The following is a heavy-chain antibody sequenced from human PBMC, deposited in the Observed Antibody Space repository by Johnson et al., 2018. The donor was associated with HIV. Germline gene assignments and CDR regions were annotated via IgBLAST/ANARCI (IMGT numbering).Heavy chain of an antibody. CDR2: IRDDGSNQ. J-gene: IGHJ3*02. V-gene: IGHV3-30*02. D-gene: IGHD3-16*01. CDR1: GFSFSSYA. Sequence: QVQLVESGGGVVQPGRSLRLSCAASGFSFSSYAMHWVRQAPGKGLEWVAFIRDDGSNQHYADSVKGRFTISRDNSKNTVYLQMNSLRGEDTAVYYCAKDGPFGSGIDASDIWGQGTMVTVSS. CDR3: AKDGPFGSGIDASDI.